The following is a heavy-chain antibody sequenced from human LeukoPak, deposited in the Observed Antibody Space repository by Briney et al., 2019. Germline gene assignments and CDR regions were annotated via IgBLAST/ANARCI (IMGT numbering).Heavy chain of an antibody. V-gene: IGHV4-59*08. Sequence: SETLSLTCTVSGGSISSYYWSWIRQPPGKGLEWIGNIYYSGSTNYNPSLKSRVTISVDTSKNQFSLKLSSVAAADTAIYYCARSYCSGGSCWVYFDYWGQGTLVTVSS. CDR1: GGSISSYY. J-gene: IGHJ4*02. CDR3: ARSYCSGGSCWVYFDY. D-gene: IGHD2-15*01. CDR2: IYYSGST.